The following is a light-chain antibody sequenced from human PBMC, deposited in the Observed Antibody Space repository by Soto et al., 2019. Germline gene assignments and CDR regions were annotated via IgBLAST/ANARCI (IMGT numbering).Light chain of an antibody. CDR1: QSVVSDY. CDR2: GAS. J-gene: IGKJ2*01. Sequence: EIVLTQSPDTLSLSPGEGVTLSCRASQSVVSDYVSWYQQKPGQAPRLHNYGASIRATGLPARFSGSGSGTDITLTISSLEPEDFAVYYCQQYGGAPYTFGPGT. V-gene: IGKV3-20*01. CDR3: QQYGGAPYT.